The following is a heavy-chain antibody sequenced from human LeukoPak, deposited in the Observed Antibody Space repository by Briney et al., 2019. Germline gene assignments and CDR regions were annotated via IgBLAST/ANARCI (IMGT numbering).Heavy chain of an antibody. D-gene: IGHD3-10*01. CDR3: ARDVGRFGGLLNNWFDP. J-gene: IGHJ5*02. Sequence: GGSLRLSCAASGFSFSTYAMHWVRQAPGKGLEWVAAISYDGGAKFYADSVKGRLTISRDNSKNTLYLQMNSLRAEDTAVYYCARDVGRFGGLLNNWFDPWGQGTLVTVSS. CDR2: ISYDGGAK. CDR1: GFSFSTYA. V-gene: IGHV3-30-3*01.